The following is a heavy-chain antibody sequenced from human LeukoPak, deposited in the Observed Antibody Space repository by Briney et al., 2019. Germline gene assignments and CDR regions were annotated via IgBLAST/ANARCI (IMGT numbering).Heavy chain of an antibody. J-gene: IGHJ5*02. D-gene: IGHD6-13*01. CDR1: GFTFSSYA. V-gene: IGHV3-23*01. CDR3: ARDYGQQLSNWLDP. Sequence: GGSLRLSCAASGFTFSSYAMNWVRQAPGKGLEWVSGISGSGDATYYADSVKGRFTISRDNSKNTLFLQMNSLRAEDTAIYYCARDYGQQLSNWLDPWGQGTLVTVSS. CDR2: ISGSGDAT.